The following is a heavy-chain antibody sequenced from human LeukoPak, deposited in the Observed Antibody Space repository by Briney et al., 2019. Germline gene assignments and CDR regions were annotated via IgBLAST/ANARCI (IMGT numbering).Heavy chain of an antibody. CDR1: GFTPTGYY. Sequence: ASVKVSCKASGFTPTGYYMHWLRQAPGQGLEWMGWINPNSGGTNYAQKFQGRVTTTRDTSISTAYMELSRLRSDATAEYNCASLAAQGYWGQGTLVTVSS. J-gene: IGHJ4*02. CDR2: INPNSGGT. CDR3: ASLAAQGY. D-gene: IGHD2-15*01. V-gene: IGHV1-2*02.